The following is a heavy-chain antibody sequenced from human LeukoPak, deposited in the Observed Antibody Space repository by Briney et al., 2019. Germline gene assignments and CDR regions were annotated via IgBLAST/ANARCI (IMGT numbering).Heavy chain of an antibody. V-gene: IGHV3-33*01. J-gene: IGHJ4*02. CDR2: IWYDGSNK. Sequence: PGRSLRLSCAASGFTFSSYGMHWVRQAPGKGLEWVAVIWYDGSNKYYADSVKGRFTISRDNSKNTLYLQMNSLRAEDTAVYYRARDPLTHYYDSSGYDYWGQGTLVTVSS. CDR3: ARDPLTHYYDSSGYDY. CDR1: GFTFSSYG. D-gene: IGHD3-22*01.